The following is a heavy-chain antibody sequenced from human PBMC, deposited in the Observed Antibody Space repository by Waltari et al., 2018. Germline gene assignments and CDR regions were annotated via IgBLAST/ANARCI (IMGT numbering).Heavy chain of an antibody. D-gene: IGHD4-17*01. CDR1: GYSISSVGSH. CDR3: GRAYGTDYYYYYYMDV. V-gene: IGHV4-30-4*01. Sequence: QVQLQESGPGLVKTSQTLSLTCIVSGYSISSVGSHWTWIRQTPGKGLEWVGSFSYRGTTYYNPSLKTRVTISTDTSKNQFSLKLTSVTAADTAIYYCGRAYGTDYYYYYYMDVWGKGTAVTVSS. CDR2: FSYRGTT. J-gene: IGHJ6*03.